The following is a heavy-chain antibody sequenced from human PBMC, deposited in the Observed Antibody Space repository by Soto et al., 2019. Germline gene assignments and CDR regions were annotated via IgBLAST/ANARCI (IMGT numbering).Heavy chain of an antibody. V-gene: IGHV2-5*01. Sequence: QITLKESGPTLVKPTQTLTLTCTFSGFSLSTNAVGVGWIRQPPGKALEWLALIYWNDDKPYSPSLKSRLTITKATSKNQVVLTMTNVDPVDTATYYCAREYSSSWYGHWGQGTLVTVSS. D-gene: IGHD6-13*01. CDR2: IYWNDDK. CDR1: GFSLSTNAVG. CDR3: AREYSSSWYGH. J-gene: IGHJ1*01.